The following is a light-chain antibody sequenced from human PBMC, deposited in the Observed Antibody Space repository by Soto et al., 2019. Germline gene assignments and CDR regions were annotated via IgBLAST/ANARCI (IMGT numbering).Light chain of an antibody. CDR1: DTDVGQDKS. J-gene: IGLJ1*01. V-gene: IGLV2-14*01. Sequence: QSVLTQPASVSRSRGQSIIISCVGRDTDVGQDKSVSWYQQGPGQAPKLLIFEVTNRPSGVSKRFSGSRSGNTASLTVSGLQPDDEGDYFCVSYTDTDTLVFGTGTKVTVL. CDR2: EVT. CDR3: VSYTDTDTLV.